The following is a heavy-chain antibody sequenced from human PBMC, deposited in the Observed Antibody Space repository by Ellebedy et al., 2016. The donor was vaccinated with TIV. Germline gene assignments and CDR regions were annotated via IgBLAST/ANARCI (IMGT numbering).Heavy chain of an antibody. CDR3: ARDLNPYYYYGSGSLYWYFDL. J-gene: IGHJ2*01. D-gene: IGHD3-10*01. CDR2: INPNSGGT. CDR1: GYTFTGYY. Sequence: AASVKVSCKASGYTFTGYYMHWVRQAPGQGLEWMGWINPNSGGTNYAQKFQGRVTMTRDTSISTAYMELSRLRSDDTAVYYCARDLNPYYYYGSGSLYWYFDLWGRGTLVTVSS. V-gene: IGHV1-2*02.